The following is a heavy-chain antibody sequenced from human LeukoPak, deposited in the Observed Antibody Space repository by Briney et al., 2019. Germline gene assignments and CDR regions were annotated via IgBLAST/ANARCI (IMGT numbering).Heavy chain of an antibody. CDR3: AKDGAFYYYYMDV. CDR1: GFTFSSYG. J-gene: IGHJ6*03. Sequence: PGGSLRLSCAASGFTFSSYGMHWVRQAPGKGLEWVAVISYDGGNKYYADSVKGRFTISRDNSKNTLYLQMNSLRAEDTAVYYCAKDGAFYYYYMDVWGKGTTVTVSS. V-gene: IGHV3-30*18. CDR2: ISYDGGNK.